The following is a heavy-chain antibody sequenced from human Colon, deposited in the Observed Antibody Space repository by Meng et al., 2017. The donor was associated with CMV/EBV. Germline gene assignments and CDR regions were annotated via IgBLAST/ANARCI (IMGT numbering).Heavy chain of an antibody. CDR2: IYHGGIT. CDR1: GVSISDSNW. Sequence: SETLSLTCGVSGVSISDSNWWTWVRQPPGKGLEWIGEIYHGGITHYNPSLRSRVTMSVDKSKNQFSLKLSSVTAADTAVYYCAREGGRGTSLPPYFHYYGVDVWGQGTTVTVSS. CDR3: AREGGRGTSLPPYFHYYGVDV. D-gene: IGHD1-26*01. J-gene: IGHJ6*02. V-gene: IGHV4-4*02.